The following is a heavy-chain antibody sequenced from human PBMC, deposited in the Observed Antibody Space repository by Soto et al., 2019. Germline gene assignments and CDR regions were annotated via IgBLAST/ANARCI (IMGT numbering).Heavy chain of an antibody. D-gene: IGHD4-17*01. Sequence: ASETLSLTCTVSGGSISSGGYYWSWIRQHPGKGLEWIGYIYYSGSTYYNPSLKSRVTISVDTSKNQFSLKLSSVTAADTAVYYCATGSMTTSSIQYYFDYWGQGTLVTVSS. CDR3: ATGSMTTSSIQYYFDY. V-gene: IGHV4-31*03. J-gene: IGHJ4*02. CDR2: IYYSGST. CDR1: GGSISSGGYY.